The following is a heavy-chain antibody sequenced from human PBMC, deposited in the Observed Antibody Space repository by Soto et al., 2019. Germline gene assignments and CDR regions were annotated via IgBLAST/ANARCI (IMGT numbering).Heavy chain of an antibody. Sequence: PSETLSLTCAVSGTSLSEGPNYLGWIRQPPGKGLEWVGSISYSGHTYYSPSLKSRVTISVDTSKQQFSLKLSSVIAADKALYYCARHTDLYMHFDFWGQGSPVTVSS. J-gene: IGHJ4*02. D-gene: IGHD2-8*02. CDR1: GTSLSEGPNY. CDR3: ARHTDLYMHFDF. V-gene: IGHV4-39*01. CDR2: ISYSGHT.